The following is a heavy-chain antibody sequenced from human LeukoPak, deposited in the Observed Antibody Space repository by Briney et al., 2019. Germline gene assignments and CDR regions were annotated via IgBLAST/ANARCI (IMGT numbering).Heavy chain of an antibody. D-gene: IGHD3-9*01. CDR3: ARHRAGYHLDW. J-gene: IGHJ4*02. Sequence: SETLSLTCTVSGASINSSGYYWGWIRQPPGKGLEWIGGHYYSGSTYYNPSLKSRVTISVDTSKNHFSLKLSSVTAADTAVYYCARHRAGYHLDWWGQGTLVTVSS. V-gene: IGHV4-39*01. CDR2: HYYSGST. CDR1: GASINSSGYY.